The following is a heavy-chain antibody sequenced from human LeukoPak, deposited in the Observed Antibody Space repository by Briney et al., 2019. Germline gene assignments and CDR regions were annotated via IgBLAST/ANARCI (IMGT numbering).Heavy chain of an antibody. CDR1: GYTFTSYG. Sequence: ASVKVSCKASGYTFTSYGISWVRQAPGQGLEWMGWISAYNGNTNYAQKFQGRVTMTRDTSTSTVYMELSSLRSEDTAVYYCARAGEVAYCGGDCYSTGYWGQGTLVTVSS. J-gene: IGHJ4*02. CDR3: ARAGEVAYCGGDCYSTGY. D-gene: IGHD2-21*02. CDR2: ISAYNGNT. V-gene: IGHV1-18*01.